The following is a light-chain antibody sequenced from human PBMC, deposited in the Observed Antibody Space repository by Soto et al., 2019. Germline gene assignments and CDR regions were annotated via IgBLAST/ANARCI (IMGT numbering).Light chain of an antibody. CDR3: NSYPSSTTRV. V-gene: IGLV2-14*01. CDR1: SSDVGRYNY. Sequence: QSVLTQPASVSGSPGQSITISCTGTSSDVGRYNYVSWYQQHPGKAPKLMIYEVRNRPSGVSSRFSGSKSGNTASLTISGLQAEVEAEYYFNSYPSSTTRVFGGGTKLTVL. J-gene: IGLJ3*02. CDR2: EVR.